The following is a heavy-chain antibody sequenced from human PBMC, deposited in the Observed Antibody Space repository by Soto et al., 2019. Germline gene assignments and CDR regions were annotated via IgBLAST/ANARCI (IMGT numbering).Heavy chain of an antibody. Sequence: QVQLVQSGAEVKKPGASVKVSCKASGYTFTSYGISWVRQAPGQGLEWMGWISAYNGNTNYAQKLQGRVTMTTDTXXXXXXXXXXXXXSXXXAXYYXXRGVGWEPLDYWGQGTLVTVSS. CDR2: ISAYNGNT. V-gene: IGHV1-18*01. CDR3: XRGVGWEPLDY. J-gene: IGHJ4*02. CDR1: GYTFTSYG. D-gene: IGHD1-26*01.